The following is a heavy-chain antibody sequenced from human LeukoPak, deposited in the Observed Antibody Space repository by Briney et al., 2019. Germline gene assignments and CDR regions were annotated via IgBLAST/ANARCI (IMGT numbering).Heavy chain of an antibody. CDR2: ISSSSRTI. CDR3: AKLTTDYASKYFQH. J-gene: IGHJ1*01. CDR1: GFTFSTYD. Sequence: QTGGSLRLSCAASGFTFSTYDMNWVRQAPGKGLEWVSYISSSSRTISYADSVKGRFTISRDNAKNSLYLQMNSLRAEDTAVYYCAKLTTDYASKYFQHWGQGTLVTVSS. V-gene: IGHV3-48*01. D-gene: IGHD4-17*01.